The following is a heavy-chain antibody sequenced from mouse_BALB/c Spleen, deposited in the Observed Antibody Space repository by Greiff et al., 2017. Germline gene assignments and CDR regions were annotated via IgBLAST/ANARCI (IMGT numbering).Heavy chain of an antibody. D-gene: IGHD2-4*01. CDR2: IWAGGST. CDR1: GFSLTSYG. Sequence: QVQLKESGPGLVAPSQSLSITCTVSGFSLTSYGVHWVRQPPGKGLEWLGVIWAGGSTNYNSALMSRLSISKDNSKSQVFLKMNSLQTDVTAMYYCARGGDYDWFAYWGQGTLVTVSA. CDR3: ARGGDYDWFAY. J-gene: IGHJ3*01. V-gene: IGHV2-9*02.